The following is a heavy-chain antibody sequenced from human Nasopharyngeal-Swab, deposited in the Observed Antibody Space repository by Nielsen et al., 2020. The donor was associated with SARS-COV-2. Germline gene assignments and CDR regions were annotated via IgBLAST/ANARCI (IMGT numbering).Heavy chain of an antibody. Sequence: GESLKISCVASGFTFSDYSMNWVRQAPGKGLEWVSSISRSGSLKYFTDSVKGRFTISRDNGQNSLYLQMSNLRVEDPAVYYCSRVPYGDSPHWGQGTLVAVSS. CDR3: SRVPYGDSPH. CDR1: GFTFSDYS. CDR2: ISRSGSLK. J-gene: IGHJ4*02. D-gene: IGHD4-17*01. V-gene: IGHV3-21*06.